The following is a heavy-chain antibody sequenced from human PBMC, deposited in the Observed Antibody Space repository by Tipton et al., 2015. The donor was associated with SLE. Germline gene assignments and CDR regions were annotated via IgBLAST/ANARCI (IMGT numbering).Heavy chain of an antibody. CDR1: GFTVSGNY. CDR3: ARSTYSTIYDY. J-gene: IGHJ4*02. V-gene: IGHV3-66*01. D-gene: IGHD2-2*01. Sequence: GSLRLSCAASGFTVSGNYMGWVRQAPGKGLEWVSALYAGGDTYYADSVKGRFAISRDTSKNTLSLQMDSLRVEDTAIYYCARSTYSTIYDYWGQGTPVTVSS. CDR2: LYAGGDT.